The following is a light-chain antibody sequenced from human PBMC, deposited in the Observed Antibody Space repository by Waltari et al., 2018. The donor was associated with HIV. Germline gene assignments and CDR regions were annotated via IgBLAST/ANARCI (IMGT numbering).Light chain of an antibody. J-gene: IGKJ2*01. CDR1: RSVSSNY. V-gene: IGKV3-20*01. CDR2: AAS. CDR3: QQYGTSPYT. Sequence: ENVLTQSPGTLSLSPGERATLSCRASRSVSSNYLTWYQQRPGQAPRLLIYAASTRATAIPDRFSGSGSGTDFTLTISRLEPEDFAVYYCQQYGTSPYTFGQGTKLEIK.